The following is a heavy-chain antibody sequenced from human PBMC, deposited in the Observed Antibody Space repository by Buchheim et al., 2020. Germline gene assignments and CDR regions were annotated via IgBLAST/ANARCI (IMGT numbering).Heavy chain of an antibody. CDR2: ISGSGIHG. D-gene: IGHD1-26*01. V-gene: IGHV3-23*01. CDR3: VQIGRSHYFNSMDV. CDR1: GFTFSNGA. J-gene: IGHJ6*02. Sequence: EVQLLESGGGLIQPGGSLRLSCVASGFTFSNGAMSWVRQAPGKGPEWVSAISGSGIHGYYADSVKGRLTISRDDSKNTLFPQMNSLRVEDSALYYCVQIGRSHYFNSMDVWGQGTT.